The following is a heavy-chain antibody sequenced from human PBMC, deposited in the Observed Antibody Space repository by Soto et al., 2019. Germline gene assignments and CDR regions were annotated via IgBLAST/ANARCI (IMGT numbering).Heavy chain of an antibody. CDR2: IYYSGST. J-gene: IGHJ5*02. V-gene: IGHV4-59*01. CDR3: ARTMVRGRSSNWFDP. Sequence: TSETLSLTCTVPGGSISSYYWSWIRQPPGKGLEWIGYIYYSGSTNYNPSLKSRVTISVDTSKNQYSLKLSSVTAADTAVYYCARTMVRGRSSNWFDPWGQGTLVTVSS. CDR1: GGSISSYY. D-gene: IGHD3-10*01.